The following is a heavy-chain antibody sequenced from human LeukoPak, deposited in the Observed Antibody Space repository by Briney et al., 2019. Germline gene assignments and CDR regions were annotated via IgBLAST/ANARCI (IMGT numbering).Heavy chain of an antibody. CDR3: AKDPSEYYYDSSGYYYFDY. J-gene: IGHJ4*02. CDR2: ISGSGGST. V-gene: IGHV3-23*01. Sequence: SGGFLRLSCAASGFTFSSYSMNWVRQAPGKGLEWVSAISGSGGSTYYADSVKGRFTISRDNSKNTLYLQMNSLRAEDTAVYYCAKDPSEYYYDSSGYYYFDYWGQGTLVTVSS. CDR1: GFTFSSYS. D-gene: IGHD3-22*01.